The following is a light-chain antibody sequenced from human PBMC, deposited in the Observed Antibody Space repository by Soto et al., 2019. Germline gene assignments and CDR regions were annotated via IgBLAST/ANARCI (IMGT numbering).Light chain of an antibody. Sequence: QSVLTQPASVSGSPGQSITISCTGTSSDVGGYNYVSWYQQHPGKAPKLMIYDVSNRPSGVSNRFSGSKSGNTASLTISGLQAEDEADYYCSSYTSSSTTRFGGGTQLTVL. CDR3: SSYTSSSTTR. CDR1: SSDVGGYNY. V-gene: IGLV2-14*01. CDR2: DVS. J-gene: IGLJ2*01.